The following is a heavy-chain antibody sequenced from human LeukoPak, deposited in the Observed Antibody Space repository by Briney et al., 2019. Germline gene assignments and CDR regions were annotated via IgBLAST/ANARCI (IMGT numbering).Heavy chain of an antibody. CDR3: ARETNYVWGSYRPPTGFDP. CDR1: GGSISSSSYY. D-gene: IGHD3-16*02. CDR2: IYYSGST. V-gene: IGHV4-39*07. Sequence: SETLALTCTVSGGSISSSSYYWGWIRQPPGKGLEWIGSIYYSGSTYYNPSLKSRVTISVDTSKNQFSLKLSSVTAADTAVYYCARETNYVWGSYRPPTGFDPWGQGTLVTVSS. J-gene: IGHJ5*02.